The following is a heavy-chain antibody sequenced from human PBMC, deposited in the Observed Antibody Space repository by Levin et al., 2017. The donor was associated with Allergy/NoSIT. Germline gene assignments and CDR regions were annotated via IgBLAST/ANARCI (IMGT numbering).Heavy chain of an antibody. CDR2: IYYSGST. CDR3: ARDRGRYGDYVFDY. V-gene: IGHV4-30-4*01. CDR1: GGSISSGYYY. Sequence: TSETLSLTCTVSGGSISSGYYYWSWIRQPPGKGLEWIGYIYYSGSTYYNPSLKSRVTISVDTSKNQFSLKLSSVTAADTAVYYCARDRGRYGDYVFDYWGQGTLVTVSS. J-gene: IGHJ4*02. D-gene: IGHD4-17*01.